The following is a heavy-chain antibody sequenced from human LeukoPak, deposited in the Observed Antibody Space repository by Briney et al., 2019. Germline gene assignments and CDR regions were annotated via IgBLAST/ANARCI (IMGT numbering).Heavy chain of an antibody. Sequence: GGSLRLSCAASGFTFSSYGMSWVRQAPGKGLEWVSGINWNGGSTGYADSVKGRFTISRDNAKNSLYLQMNSLRAEDTALYYCARVNGSGSDYYYYMDVWGKGTTVTVSS. J-gene: IGHJ6*03. CDR3: ARVNGSGSDYYYYMDV. CDR1: GFTFSSYG. V-gene: IGHV3-20*04. CDR2: INWNGGST. D-gene: IGHD3-10*01.